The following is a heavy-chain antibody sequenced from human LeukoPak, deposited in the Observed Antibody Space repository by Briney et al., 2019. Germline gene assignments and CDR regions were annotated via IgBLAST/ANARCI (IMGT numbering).Heavy chain of an antibody. Sequence: GGSLRLSCAASGFTFSDYYMSWIRQAPGKGLEWVSYISSSGSTIYYADSVKGRFTISRDNAKNSPYLQMNSLRAEDTAVYYCARVGIVATIYHYYHYGMDVWGQGTTVTVSS. CDR1: GFTFSDYY. CDR3: ARVGIVATIYHYYHYGMDV. D-gene: IGHD5-12*01. CDR2: ISSSGSTI. J-gene: IGHJ6*02. V-gene: IGHV3-11*01.